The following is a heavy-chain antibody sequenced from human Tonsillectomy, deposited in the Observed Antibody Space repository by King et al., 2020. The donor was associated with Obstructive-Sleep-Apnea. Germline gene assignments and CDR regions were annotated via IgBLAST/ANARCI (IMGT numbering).Heavy chain of an antibody. Sequence: VQLVESGGGLVQPGGSLRLSCAVSGFTVSSNNMNWVRQAPGKGLEWVSVIYSDGRTNYAESVKGRFTISRYNSNNTLYLTMNSRRAEDTAVYYVARVWQQWKSEFDYWGQGTLVTVSS. J-gene: IGHJ4*02. CDR1: GFTVSSNN. CDR2: IYSDGRT. CDR3: ARVWQQWKSEFDY. D-gene: IGHD6-19*01. V-gene: IGHV3-66*01.